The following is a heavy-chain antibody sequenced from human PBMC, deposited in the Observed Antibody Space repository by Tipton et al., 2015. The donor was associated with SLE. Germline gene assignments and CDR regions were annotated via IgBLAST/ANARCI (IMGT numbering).Heavy chain of an antibody. CDR3: ARFYCGGDCYPLDD. Sequence: TLSLTCAVSGGSISSWSYYWGWIRLPPGKGLEWIGSIYYTGSTFYNPSLKSRVTISVDTSKKQFSLRLGFMTAADTAVYYCARFYCGGDCYPLDDWGQGILVIVSS. CDR2: IYYTGST. D-gene: IGHD2-21*01. CDR1: GGSISSWSYY. V-gene: IGHV4-39*07. J-gene: IGHJ4*02.